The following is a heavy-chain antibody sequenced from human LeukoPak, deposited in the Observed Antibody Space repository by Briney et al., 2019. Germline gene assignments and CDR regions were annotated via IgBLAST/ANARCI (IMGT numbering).Heavy chain of an antibody. CDR3: ARGPLTQYYYMDV. J-gene: IGHJ6*03. CDR2: INPNSGGT. CDR1: GYTFTGYY. V-gene: IGHV1-2*02. Sequence: GAPVKVSCKASGYTFTGYYMHWVRQAPGQGLEWMGWINPNSGGTNYAQKFQGRVTMTRDTSISTAYMELSRLSSDDTAVYYCARGPLTQYYYMDVWGKGTTVTVSS.